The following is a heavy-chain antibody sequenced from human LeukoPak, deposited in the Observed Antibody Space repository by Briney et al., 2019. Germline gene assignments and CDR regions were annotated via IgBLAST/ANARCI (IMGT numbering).Heavy chain of an antibody. CDR1: GFTFSSYW. CDR2: IKQDGSEK. V-gene: IGHV3-7*01. Sequence: GGSLRLSCAASGFTFSSYWMSWVRQAPGKGLEWVANIKQDGSEKYYVDSVKGRFTISRDNAKNSLYLQMNSLRAEDTAVYYCARTLPPAGCGGDCYYRDAFDIWGQGTMVTVSS. J-gene: IGHJ3*02. D-gene: IGHD2-21*01. CDR3: ARTLPPAGCGGDCYYRDAFDI.